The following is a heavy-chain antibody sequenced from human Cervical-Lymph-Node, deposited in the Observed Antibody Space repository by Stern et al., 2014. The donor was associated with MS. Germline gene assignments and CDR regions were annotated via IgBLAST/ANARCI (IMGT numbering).Heavy chain of an antibody. CDR2: IRSEANSSAT. J-gene: IGHJ6*02. V-gene: IGHV3-73*01. CDR1: GFTFSGSA. D-gene: IGHD2-8*01. CDR3: TSLGTIVLSGMDV. Sequence: EVQLEESGGGLVQPGGSLKLSCAASGFTFSGSAMHWVRQASGKGMEWVGSIRSEANSSATSYAESVKGRFTISRDDSKNTAYLQMNSLNIEDTAVYYCTSLGTIVLSGMDVWGQGTTVTVSS.